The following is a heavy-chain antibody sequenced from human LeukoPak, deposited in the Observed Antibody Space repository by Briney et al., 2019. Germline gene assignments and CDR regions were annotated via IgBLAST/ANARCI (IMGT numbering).Heavy chain of an antibody. Sequence: PSETLSLTCTVSGGSISSSSYYWGWIRQPPGKGLEWIGRIYYSGNTYYNPSLKSRVSVSVDTSNHQFSLNLRSVTAADTAVYFCARREGVTKHHDYWGQGTLVTVSS. CDR2: IYYSGNT. V-gene: IGHV4-39*01. CDR3: ARREGVTKHHDY. J-gene: IGHJ4*02. D-gene: IGHD1-26*01. CDR1: GGSISSSSYY.